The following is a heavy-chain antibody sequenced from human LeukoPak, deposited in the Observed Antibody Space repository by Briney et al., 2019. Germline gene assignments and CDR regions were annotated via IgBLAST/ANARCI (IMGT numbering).Heavy chain of an antibody. J-gene: IGHJ1*01. Sequence: ASVKVSCKASGYTFTSYGISWVRQAPGQGLEWMGWISAYNGNTNYAQKLQGRVTMTTDTSTSTAYMELRSLRSDDTAVYYCARDRVDIVARGEDPSFQHWGQGTLVTVSS. CDR2: ISAYNGNT. CDR3: ARDRVDIVARGEDPSFQH. D-gene: IGHD5-12*01. V-gene: IGHV1-18*01. CDR1: GYTFTSYG.